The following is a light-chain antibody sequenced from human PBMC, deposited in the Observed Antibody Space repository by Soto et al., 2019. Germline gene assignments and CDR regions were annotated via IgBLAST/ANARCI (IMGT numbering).Light chain of an antibody. CDR3: MQRREFPIN. Sequence: DMVMRQTPLSVPVAPGEPACMFCRDSQSVLDSADGNTYLDWYVQKPGQSSQLLIYTLSSRATGVPDRFSGIGSRTDFTLKISRVEAEDVGVYYCMQRREFPINFGQGTRLEIK. CDR2: TLS. CDR1: QSVLDSADGNTY. V-gene: IGKV2-40*01. J-gene: IGKJ5*01.